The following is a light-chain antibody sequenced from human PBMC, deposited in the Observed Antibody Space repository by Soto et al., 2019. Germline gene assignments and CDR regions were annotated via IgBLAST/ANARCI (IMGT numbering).Light chain of an antibody. CDR2: GAS. CDR1: QSVSSN. V-gene: IGKV3-15*01. Sequence: EIVMTQSPATLSLSPGQRATLSCRASQSVSSNLAWYQQILGQAPRLLISGASTRATGIPARFSGSGSGTEFTLTISSLQSEDFAVYYCQQYNNWWTFGQGTKVDIK. CDR3: QQYNNWWT. J-gene: IGKJ1*01.